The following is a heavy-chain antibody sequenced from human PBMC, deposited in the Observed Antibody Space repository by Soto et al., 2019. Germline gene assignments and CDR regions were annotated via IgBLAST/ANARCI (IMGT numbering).Heavy chain of an antibody. CDR1: GYTFTGYY. D-gene: IGHD3-16*02. CDR2: INPNSGGT. J-gene: IGHJ5*02. Sequence: ASVKVSCKASGYTFTGYYMHWVRQAPGQGLEWMGWINPNSGGTNYAQKFQGRVTMTRDTSISTAYMELSRLRSDDTAVYYCARVMITFGGVIVLNWFDPWGQGTLVTVSS. V-gene: IGHV1-2*02. CDR3: ARVMITFGGVIVLNWFDP.